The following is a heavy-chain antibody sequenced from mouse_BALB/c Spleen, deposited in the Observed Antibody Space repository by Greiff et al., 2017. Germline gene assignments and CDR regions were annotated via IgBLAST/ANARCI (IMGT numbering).Heavy chain of an antibody. V-gene: IGHV5-4*02. CDR1: GFTFSDYY. J-gene: IGHJ4*01. CDR2: ISDGGSYT. CDR3: AREGNYGNLYAMDY. Sequence: EVKVEESGGGLVKPGGSLKLSCAASGFTFSDYYMYWVRQTPEKRLEWVATISDGGSYTYYPDSVKGRFTISRDNAKNNLYLQMSSLKSEDTAMYYCAREGNYGNLYAMDYWGQGTSVTVSS. D-gene: IGHD2-1*01.